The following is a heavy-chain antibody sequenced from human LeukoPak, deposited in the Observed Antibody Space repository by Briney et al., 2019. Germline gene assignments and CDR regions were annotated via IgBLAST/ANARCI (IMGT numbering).Heavy chain of an antibody. J-gene: IGHJ4*02. V-gene: IGHV4-59*01. CDR2: IHYTGST. D-gene: IGHD6-19*01. Sequence: PSETLSLTCTVSGGSISSYYWSWIRQSPGKGLECIGYIHYTGSTNYNPSLKSRVTISVETSKNQFSLKLKSVTAADTAVYYCAREGPYSSGIDYWGQGTLVTVSS. CDR3: AREGPYSSGIDY. CDR1: GGSISSYY.